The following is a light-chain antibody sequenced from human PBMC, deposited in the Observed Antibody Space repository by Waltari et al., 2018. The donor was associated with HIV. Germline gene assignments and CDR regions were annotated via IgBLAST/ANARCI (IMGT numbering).Light chain of an antibody. CDR3: QSYDSSTPVV. CDR1: SGSIASNY. V-gene: IGLV6-57*01. J-gene: IGLJ2*01. Sequence: NFMLAQPHSVSESPGKTVTISCTRSSGSIASNYVQWHQQRPGTSPTTEIYEDNQRRSGVPGRFSGSIDSSSNSASLTISALKTEDEADYYCQSYDSSTPVVFGGGTKLTV. CDR2: EDN.